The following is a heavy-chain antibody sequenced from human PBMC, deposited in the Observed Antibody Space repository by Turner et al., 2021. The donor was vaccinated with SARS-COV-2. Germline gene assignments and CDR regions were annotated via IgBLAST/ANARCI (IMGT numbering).Heavy chain of an antibody. CDR1: GDSISSTTCY. CDR2: SHSSGAA. D-gene: IGHD7-27*01. Sequence: QLELQESGPGLVKPSETLSLTCTVSGDSISSTTCYWGWIRHPPGKGLEWIGSSHSSGAAFYNPSLKSRFTISLDTSNNQFSLRLTSVTAADTAVYYCATTPNWVFTHYWGQGALVIVSS. CDR3: ATTPNWVFTHY. J-gene: IGHJ4*02. V-gene: IGHV4-39*01.